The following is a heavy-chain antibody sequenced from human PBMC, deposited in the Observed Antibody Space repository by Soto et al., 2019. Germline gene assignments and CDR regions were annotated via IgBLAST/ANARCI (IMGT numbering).Heavy chain of an antibody. D-gene: IGHD3-3*01. V-gene: IGHV4-59*01. CDR1: GGSISSYY. Sequence: PSETLSLTCTVSGGSISSYYWSWIRQPPGKGLEWIGYIYYSGSTNSNPSLKSRVTISVDTSKNQFSLKLSSVTAADTAVYYCATRRTGSGHFPYYFDYWGQGTLVTVSS. CDR2: IYYSGST. CDR3: ATRRTGSGHFPYYFDY. J-gene: IGHJ4*02.